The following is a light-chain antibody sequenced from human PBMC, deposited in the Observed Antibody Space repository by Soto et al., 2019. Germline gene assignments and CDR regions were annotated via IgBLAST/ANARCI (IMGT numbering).Light chain of an antibody. J-gene: IGKJ4*01. V-gene: IGKV3D-15*01. CDR2: ASS. Sequence: VLTQSPAPLSVPPGERVTLSCRASETVGTNVASYQQRPGQPPRLLIYASSTRATGISATFSGSGSRTEFTLTISSLQSEDSAVYYCQQYNNWWLSFGGGTRVEIK. CDR3: QQYNNWWLS. CDR1: ETVGTN.